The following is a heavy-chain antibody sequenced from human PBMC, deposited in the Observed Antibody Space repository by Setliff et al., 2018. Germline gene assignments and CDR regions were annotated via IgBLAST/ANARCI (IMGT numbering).Heavy chain of an antibody. J-gene: IGHJ6*03. CDR3: VREGVDSRSSTDYRYYMDV. Sequence: SVKVSCKASGYSFTSYGFTWVRQAPGQGLEWMGGTIPMFGTRNYARKFQGRVTIITDESTSTAYMQLTSLGSEDTAVYYCVREGVDSRSSTDYRYYMDVWGKGTTVTVSS. CDR2: TIPMFGTR. D-gene: IGHD3-22*01. V-gene: IGHV1-69*05. CDR1: GYSFTSYG.